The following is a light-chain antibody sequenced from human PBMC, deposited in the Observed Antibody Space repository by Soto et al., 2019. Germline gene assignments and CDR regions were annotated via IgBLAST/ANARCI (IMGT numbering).Light chain of an antibody. CDR1: SSDVGTYNY. CDR3: SSYTSTSTFV. V-gene: IGLV2-14*03. CDR2: DVS. J-gene: IGLJ2*01. Sequence: QSALTQPASVSGSPGQSITISCTGTSSDVGTYNYVSWYQQPPSTVPKLMIYDVSNRPSGVSNRFSGSKSGDTASLTISGLQAEDEADYYCSSYTSTSTFVFGAGTKLTVL.